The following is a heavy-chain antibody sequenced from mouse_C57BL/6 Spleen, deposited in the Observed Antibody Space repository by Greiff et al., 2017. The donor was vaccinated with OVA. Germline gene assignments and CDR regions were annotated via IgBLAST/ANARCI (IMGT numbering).Heavy chain of an antibody. CDR2: INYDGSST. CDR1: GFTFSDYY. V-gene: IGHV5-16*01. CDR3: ARARDYYGSSWDWYFDV. J-gene: IGHJ1*03. Sequence: EVKVEESEGGLVQPGSSMKLSCTASGFTFSDYYMAWVRQVPEKGLEWVANINYDGSSTYYLDSLKSRFIISRDNAKNILYLQMSSLKSEDTATYYCARARDYYGSSWDWYFDVWGTGTTVTVSS. D-gene: IGHD1-1*01.